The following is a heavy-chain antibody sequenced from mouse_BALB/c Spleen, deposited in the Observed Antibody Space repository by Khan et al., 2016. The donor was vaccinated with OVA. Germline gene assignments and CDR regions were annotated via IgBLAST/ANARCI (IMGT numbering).Heavy chain of an antibody. Sequence: EVELVESGGGLVQPGGSRKLSCAASGFTFSGFGMHWVRQAPEKGLEWVAYISSGSSTIYYADTVKGRFTISRDNPKNTLFLPMTGLRSEDTAMYFCARTGYYYFDYWGQGTTLTVSS. V-gene: IGHV5-17*02. CDR3: ARTGYYYFDY. J-gene: IGHJ2*01. D-gene: IGHD2-3*01. CDR1: GFTFSGFG. CDR2: ISSGSSTI.